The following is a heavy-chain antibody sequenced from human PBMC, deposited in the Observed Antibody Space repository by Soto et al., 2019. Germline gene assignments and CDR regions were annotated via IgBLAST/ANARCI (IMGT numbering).Heavy chain of an antibody. J-gene: IGHJ3*02. Sequence: PGGSLRLSCAASGFTFSDYYMTWIRQVPGKGLQWVAYIGSSGRTIYYADSVKGRFTISRDNAGNSLHLQMNNLRADDTALYYCARDIFDIWGQGTMVTVSS. CDR3: ARDIFDI. V-gene: IGHV3-11*01. CDR1: GFTFSDYY. CDR2: IGSSGRTI.